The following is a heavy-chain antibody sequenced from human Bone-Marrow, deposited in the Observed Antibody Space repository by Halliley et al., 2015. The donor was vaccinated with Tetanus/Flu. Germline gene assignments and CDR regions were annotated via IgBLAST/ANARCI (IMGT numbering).Heavy chain of an antibody. D-gene: IGHD6-19*01. J-gene: IGHJ4*02. V-gene: IGHV3-48*03. Sequence: SYISSSGATVRYADSIKGRFTVSRDNAKDSLFLQINSLRAEDTAVYYCAREEGSGWHYYFDMWGPGTLVTVSS. CDR2: ISSSGATV. CDR3: AREEGSGWHYYFDM.